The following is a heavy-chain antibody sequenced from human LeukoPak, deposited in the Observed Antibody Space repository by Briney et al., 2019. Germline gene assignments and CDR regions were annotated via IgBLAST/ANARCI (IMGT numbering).Heavy chain of an antibody. CDR2: IRYDGSNK. CDR3: ANYYATRGYNWFDP. D-gene: IGHD2-2*01. CDR1: GFTFSGYG. Sequence: GGSLRLSCAASGFTFSGYGLHWVRQAPGKGLEWVAFIRYDGSNKYYADSVKGRFTISRDNSKNALYLQMNSLRAEDTAVYYCANYYATRGYNWFDPWCQGTLVTVSS. J-gene: IGHJ5*02. V-gene: IGHV3-30*02.